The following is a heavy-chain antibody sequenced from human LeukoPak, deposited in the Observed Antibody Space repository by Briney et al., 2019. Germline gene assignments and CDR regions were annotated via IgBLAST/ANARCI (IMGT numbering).Heavy chain of an antibody. CDR3: ARGVVVVPAAMAWFDP. CDR2: IYYSKNT. J-gene: IGHJ5*02. D-gene: IGHD2-2*01. Sequence: SETLSLTCTVSGGSISSSSAYWGWIRQPPGKGLEWIGSIYYSKNTYYNPSLKSRVTISVDTSKNQLSLKLSSVTAADTAMYHCARGVVVVPAAMAWFDPWGQGTLVTVSS. V-gene: IGHV4-39*07. CDR1: GGSISSSSAY.